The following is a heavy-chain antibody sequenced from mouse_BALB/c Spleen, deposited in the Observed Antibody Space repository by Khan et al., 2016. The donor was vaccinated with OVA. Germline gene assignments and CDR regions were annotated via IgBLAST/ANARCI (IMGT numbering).Heavy chain of an antibody. CDR2: ISPGSGDT. J-gene: IGHJ3*01. Sequence: QVQLQQSGAELARPGASVKLSCKASGYTFTDYYINWVKQRTGQGLEWIGEISPGSGDTYYNERFKGKANLTADKSSSTAYMQLSSLTSEASAVYCCARRNYFGYTFAYWGQGTLVTVSA. CDR1: GYTFTDYY. V-gene: IGHV1-77*01. D-gene: IGHD1-2*01. CDR3: ARRNYFGYTFAY.